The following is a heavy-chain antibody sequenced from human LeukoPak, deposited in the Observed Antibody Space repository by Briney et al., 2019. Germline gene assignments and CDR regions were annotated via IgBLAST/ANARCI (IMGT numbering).Heavy chain of an antibody. CDR1: GFTFSSYS. CDR3: ARDSPLVLRYSDV. Sequence: PGGSLRHSCAASGFTFSSYSMNWVRQTPGKGLEWVSYISSSSSTIYYADSVKGRFTISRDNAKNSLYLQMNSLRAEDTAVYYCARDSPLVLRYSDVWGKGTTVTVSS. D-gene: IGHD1-1*01. J-gene: IGHJ6*04. V-gene: IGHV3-48*01. CDR2: ISSSSSTI.